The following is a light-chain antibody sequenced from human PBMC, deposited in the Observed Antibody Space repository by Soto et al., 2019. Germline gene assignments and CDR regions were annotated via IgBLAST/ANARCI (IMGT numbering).Light chain of an antibody. CDR2: KVS. CDR1: QSLVYSDGNTY. V-gene: IGKV2-30*01. CDR3: MQGTHWPRT. Sequence: DVVMTQSPLSLPVTLGQPASISCRSSQSLVYSDGNTYLNWFQQRPGQSPRRLIYKVSNRDSGVPDRFDGSGSGTDFTLKISRVEAEDVGVYYWMQGTHWPRTFGEGTKVEIK. J-gene: IGKJ1*01.